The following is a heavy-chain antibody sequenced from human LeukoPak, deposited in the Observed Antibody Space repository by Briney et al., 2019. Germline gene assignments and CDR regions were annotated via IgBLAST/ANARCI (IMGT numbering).Heavy chain of an antibody. J-gene: IGHJ6*02. D-gene: IGHD3-22*01. CDR3: ATDTTQYYYDSSGYYVKHYYYYYGMDV. Sequence: ASVKVSCKVSGYTLTELSMHWVRQAPGKGLEWMGGFDPEDGETIYAQKFQGRVTMTEDTSTDTAYMELSSLRSEDTAVYYCATDTTQYYYDSSGYYVKHYYYYYGMDVWGQGTTVTVSS. CDR1: GYTLTELS. CDR2: FDPEDGET. V-gene: IGHV1-24*01.